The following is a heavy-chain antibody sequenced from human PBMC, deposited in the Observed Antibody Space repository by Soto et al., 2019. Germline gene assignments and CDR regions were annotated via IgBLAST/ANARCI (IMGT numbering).Heavy chain of an antibody. CDR3: ARYGACGRGYYSGMDI. CDR1: GGSISSYY. V-gene: IGHV4-59*01. Sequence: SETLSLTFTVSGGSISSYYWSWIRQPPGKGLEWIGYIYYSGSTNYNPSLKSRVTISVDTSKNQFSLNLSSVTAADPAVYSCARYGACGRGYYSGMDIWGPGLTVNVFS. CDR2: IYYSGST. J-gene: IGHJ6*01. D-gene: IGHD4-17*01.